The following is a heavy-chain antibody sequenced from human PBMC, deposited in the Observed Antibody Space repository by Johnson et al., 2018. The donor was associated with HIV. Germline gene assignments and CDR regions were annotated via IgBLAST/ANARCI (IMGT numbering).Heavy chain of an antibody. CDR1: GFTFSSYV. CDR3: ATSSTVVTPHDI. D-gene: IGHD4-23*01. J-gene: IGHJ3*02. Sequence: QVQLVESGGGVVKPGRSLRLSCAASGFTFSSYVMHWVCQAPGKGLEWVAFISYDGSNKYYADSVKGRFTISRDNSKNTLYLQMNSLRAEDTAVYYCATSSTVVTPHDIWGQGTMVTVSS. CDR2: ISYDGSNK. V-gene: IGHV3-30*04.